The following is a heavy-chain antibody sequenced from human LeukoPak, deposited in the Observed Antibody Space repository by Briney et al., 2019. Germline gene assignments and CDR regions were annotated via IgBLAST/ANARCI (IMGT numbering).Heavy chain of an antibody. D-gene: IGHD6-13*01. Sequence: SETLSLTCTVSGGSISSYYWSWLRQPPGKGLEWIGYIYYSGSTNYNPSLKSRVTISVDTSKNHFSLKLSSVTAADTAVYYCARRPYSSSSHDYWGQGTLVTVSS. CDR1: GGSISSYY. CDR2: IYYSGST. J-gene: IGHJ4*02. CDR3: ARRPYSSSSHDY. V-gene: IGHV4-59*01.